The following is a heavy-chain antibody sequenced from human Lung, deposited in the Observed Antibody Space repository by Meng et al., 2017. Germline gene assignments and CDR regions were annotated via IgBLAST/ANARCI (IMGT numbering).Heavy chain of an antibody. CDR2: INPNTGNP. CDR1: GYTFNAFA. Sequence: QVQLVQSGSELKKPGASVKVSCEASGYTFNAFAMTWVRQAPGHGLEWLGWINPNTGNPTYARGFTGRFVFSLDTSVSTAYLKISSLKAEDTAMYYCARDGYPVLGGVSAFDYWGQGTLVTVSS. V-gene: IGHV7-4-1*02. J-gene: IGHJ4*02. CDR3: ARDGYPVLGGVSAFDY. D-gene: IGHD3-16*01.